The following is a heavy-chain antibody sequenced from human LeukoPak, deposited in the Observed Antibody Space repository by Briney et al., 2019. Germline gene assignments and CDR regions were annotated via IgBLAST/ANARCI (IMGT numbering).Heavy chain of an antibody. J-gene: IGHJ4*02. CDR3: AKDGTKWGYFDY. Sequence: PGGSLRLSCAASGFTFSSYGMHWVRQAPGKGLEWVAVISYDGSNKYYADSVKGRFTISRDNSKNALYLQMNSLGAVYTAVYYCAKDGTKWGYFDYWGQGTRVSVSS. D-gene: IGHD1-26*01. V-gene: IGHV3-30*18. CDR2: ISYDGSNK. CDR1: GFTFSSYG.